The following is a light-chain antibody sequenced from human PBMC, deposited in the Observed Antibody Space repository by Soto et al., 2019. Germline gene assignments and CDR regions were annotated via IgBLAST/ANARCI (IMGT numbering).Light chain of an antibody. CDR2: KAS. J-gene: IGKJ1*01. Sequence: DIQMSQSPAILSASVGDRVTITCRASQSISSWLAWYQQKPGKAPNLLIYKASHLENGVPSRFSGSGSGTEFTLTISSLQPGDFATYYCQHYNTYPWTFGQRTKVAIK. V-gene: IGKV1-5*03. CDR1: QSISSW. CDR3: QHYNTYPWT.